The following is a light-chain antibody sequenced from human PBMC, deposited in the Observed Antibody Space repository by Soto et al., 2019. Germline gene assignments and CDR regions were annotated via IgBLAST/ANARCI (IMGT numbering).Light chain of an antibody. V-gene: IGLV2-23*01. CDR1: SSDVGGYNL. CDR3: CSYAGSSTYV. Sequence: QSALTQPASVSGSPGQSITISCTGTSSDVGGYNLVSWYQQHPGKAPKLMIYEGSKRPSGVSNRFSGSKSGNTASLTISGLQAEDVADYYCCSYAGSSTYVFGTGTKLTVL. CDR2: EGS. J-gene: IGLJ1*01.